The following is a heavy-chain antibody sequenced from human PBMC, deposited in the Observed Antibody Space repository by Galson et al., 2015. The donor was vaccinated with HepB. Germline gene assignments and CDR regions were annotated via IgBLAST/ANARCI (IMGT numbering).Heavy chain of an antibody. CDR2: INSDGSST. D-gene: IGHD3-10*01. CDR1: GFTFSSYW. V-gene: IGHV3-74*01. J-gene: IGHJ6*02. Sequence: SLRLSCAASGFTFSSYWMHWVRQAPGKGLVWVSRINSDGSSTSYADSVKGRFTISRDNAKNTLYLQMNSLRAEDTAVYYCAREEGMVRGYPSGYYYYYGMDVWGQGTTVTVSS. CDR3: AREEGMVRGYPSGYYYYYGMDV.